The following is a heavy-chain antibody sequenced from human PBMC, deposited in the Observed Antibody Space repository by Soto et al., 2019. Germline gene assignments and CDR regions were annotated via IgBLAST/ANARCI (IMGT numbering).Heavy chain of an antibody. CDR2: IIPIFGTA. V-gene: IGHV1-69*01. Sequence: QVQLVQSGAEVKKPGSSVKVSCKASGGTFSSYAISWVRQAPGQGLEWMGGIIPIFGTANYAQKFQGRVRITADESTSTAYMELSSLRSEDTAVYYCARGGMGGSYCGGDCLGDWFDPWGQGTLVTVSS. CDR3: ARGGMGGSYCGGDCLGDWFDP. CDR1: GGTFSSYA. J-gene: IGHJ5*02. D-gene: IGHD2-21*02.